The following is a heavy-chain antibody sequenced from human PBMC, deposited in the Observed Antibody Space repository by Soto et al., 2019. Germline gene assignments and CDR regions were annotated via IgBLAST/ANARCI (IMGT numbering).Heavy chain of an antibody. CDR2: ISAYNGNT. J-gene: IGHJ6*02. CDR3: ARIGSISYYDSSGPTQNGMDV. V-gene: IGHV1-18*01. Sequence: PSVKVSCKASGYTFTSYGISWVRQAPGQGLEWMGWISAYNGNTNYAQKLQGRVTMTTDTSTSTAYMELRSLRSDDTAVYYCARIGSISYYDSSGPTQNGMDVWGQGTTVTVSS. D-gene: IGHD3-22*01. CDR1: GYTFTSYG.